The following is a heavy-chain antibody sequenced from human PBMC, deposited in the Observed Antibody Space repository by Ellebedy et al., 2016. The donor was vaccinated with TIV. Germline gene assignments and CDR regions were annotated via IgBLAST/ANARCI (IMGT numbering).Heavy chain of an antibody. CDR2: INHSGST. D-gene: IGHD5-18*01. V-gene: IGHV4-34*01. J-gene: IGHJ4*02. CDR3: ARGNTAMAMVDY. CDR1: GGAFSGYF. Sequence: SETLSLTXAVEGGAFSGYFWSWIRQSPGKGLEWIGEINHSGSTNYNPSLKSRVTMSVDTTKKHISLRLSSVTAADTAVYYCARGNTAMAMVDYWGQGTLVTVSS.